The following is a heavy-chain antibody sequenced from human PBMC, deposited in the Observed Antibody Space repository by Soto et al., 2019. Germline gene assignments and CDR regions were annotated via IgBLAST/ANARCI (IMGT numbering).Heavy chain of an antibody. CDR2: MNPNSGNT. D-gene: IGHD2-15*01. V-gene: IGHV1-8*01. CDR1: GYTFTSYD. J-gene: IGHJ6*02. CDR3: AGHLYCSGGSCYPSRDGYYYYGMDV. Sequence: GASVKVSCKASGYTFTSYDINWVRQATGQGLEWMGWMNPNSGNTGYAQKFQGRVTMTRNTSISTAYMELSSLRSGDTAVYYCAGHLYCSGGSCYPSRDGYYYYGMDVWGQGTTVTVSS.